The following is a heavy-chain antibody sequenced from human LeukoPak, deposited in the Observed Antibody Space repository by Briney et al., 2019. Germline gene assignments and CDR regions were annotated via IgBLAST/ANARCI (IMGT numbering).Heavy chain of an antibody. D-gene: IGHD2/OR15-2a*01. Sequence: SETLSLTCTVSGGSISSSSYYWGWIRQPPGKGLEWIGSIYYSGSTYYNPSLKSRVTISVDTSKNQFSLKLSSVTAAYTAVYYCVRSNAGESYYFDYWGQGTLVTVSS. CDR3: VRSNAGESYYFDY. CDR1: GGSISSSSYY. CDR2: IYYSGST. V-gene: IGHV4-39*01. J-gene: IGHJ4*02.